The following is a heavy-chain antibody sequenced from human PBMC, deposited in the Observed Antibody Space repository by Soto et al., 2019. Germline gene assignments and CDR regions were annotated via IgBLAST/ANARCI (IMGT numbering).Heavy chain of an antibody. J-gene: IGHJ6*03. D-gene: IGHD1-20*01. CDR3: TRPGDNWNDLYGYYYYYMDV. Sequence: GGSLRLSCAASGFTFSGSAMHWVRQASGKGLEWVGRIRSKANSYATAYAASVKGRFTISRDDSKNTAYLQMNSLKTEDTAVYYCTRPGDNWNDLYGYYYYYMDVWGKGTTVTVSS. CDR2: IRSKANSYAT. V-gene: IGHV3-73*01. CDR1: GFTFSGSA.